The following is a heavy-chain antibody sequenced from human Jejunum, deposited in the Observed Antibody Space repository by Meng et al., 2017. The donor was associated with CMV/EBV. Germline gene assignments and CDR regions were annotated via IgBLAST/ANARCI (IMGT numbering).Heavy chain of an antibody. D-gene: IGHD2/OR15-2a*01. V-gene: IGHV3-74*01. CDR1: FSSYW. CDR2: IDSDESNT. J-gene: IGHJ4*02. Sequence: FSSYWMHWVRPAPGKGLAWVARIDSDESNTSDESKARYADSVKGRFTISRDNSENTVSLQMDSLRVDDTAVYYCAKVGNSWDFDYWGQGTLVTVSS. CDR3: AKVGNSWDFDY.